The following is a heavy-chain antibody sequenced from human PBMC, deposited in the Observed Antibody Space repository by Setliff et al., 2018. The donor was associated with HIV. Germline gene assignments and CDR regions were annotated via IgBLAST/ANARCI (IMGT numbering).Heavy chain of an antibody. Sequence: PSQTLSLTCAISVDSVSNYSAAWNWIRQSPSRGLEWLGRTFHRSKWYSDYAESVRSRITINPDTSKNQLSLQLHSVTPEDTAVYYGARSITTAGTVFDYWGQGTLVTVSS. J-gene: IGHJ4*02. V-gene: IGHV6-1*01. D-gene: IGHD6-13*01. CDR1: VDSVSNYSAA. CDR3: ARSITTAGTVFDY. CDR2: TFHRSKWYS.